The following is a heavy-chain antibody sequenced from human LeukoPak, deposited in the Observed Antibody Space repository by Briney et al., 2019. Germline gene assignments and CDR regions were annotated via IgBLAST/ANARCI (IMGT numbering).Heavy chain of an antibody. CDR1: GFTFSNYA. D-gene: IGHD2-15*01. J-gene: IGHJ4*02. CDR3: AKDRIVVVVAAGSFDY. CDR2: ISGSGGKT. Sequence: GGSLRLSCAASGFTFSNYAMSWVRRAPGKGLEWVSAISGSGGKTYYADSVKGRFTISRDNSKNTLYLQMNSLRAEDTAVYYCAKDRIVVVVAAGSFDYWGQGTLVTVSS. V-gene: IGHV3-23*01.